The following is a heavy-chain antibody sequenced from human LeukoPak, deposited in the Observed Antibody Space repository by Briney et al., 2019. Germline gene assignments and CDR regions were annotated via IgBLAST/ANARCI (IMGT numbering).Heavy chain of an antibody. CDR2: IYSSGST. CDR1: GGSISTYY. J-gene: IGHJ4*02. Sequence: SGTLSLTCTVSGGSISTYYWSWIRQPPGKGLEWIGYIYSSGSTNYNPSLKSRVTISVDTSKNQFSLKLSSVTAADTAVYYCARQREYYESSGYYSFDYWGQGALVTVSS. CDR3: ARQREYYESSGYYSFDY. V-gene: IGHV4-59*08. D-gene: IGHD3-22*01.